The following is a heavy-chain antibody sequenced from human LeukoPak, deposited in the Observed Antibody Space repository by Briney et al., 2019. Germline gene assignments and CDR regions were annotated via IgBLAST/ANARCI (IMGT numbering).Heavy chain of an antibody. CDR1: GASISSDY. D-gene: IGHD2-21*02. V-gene: IGHV4-59*08. Sequence: SETLSLTCSVSGASISSDYWSWIRQPPGKGLEWIGNIYSSETTKYNPSLRSRATISGGTSKNQSPLKLISVTAADTAVYYCATHFTFCGDACPYYYMDVWGKGTTVTVSS. CDR2: IYSSETT. J-gene: IGHJ6*03. CDR3: ATHFTFCGDACPYYYMDV.